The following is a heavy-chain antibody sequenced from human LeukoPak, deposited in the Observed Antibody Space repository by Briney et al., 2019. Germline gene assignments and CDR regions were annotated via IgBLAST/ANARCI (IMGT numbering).Heavy chain of an antibody. V-gene: IGHV3-30*03. D-gene: IGHD5-18*01. CDR1: GFTLSSHG. Sequence: GGSLRFSCTASGFTLSSHGMHWVRQAPGKGLKWVAVISYDGRNEYYADSMRGRFTVSRDNSKNTLYLQMNSVRAEDTAVYYCATDSPYSYADLWGRGTLVTVSS. CDR2: ISYDGRNE. J-gene: IGHJ2*01. CDR3: ATDSPYSYADL.